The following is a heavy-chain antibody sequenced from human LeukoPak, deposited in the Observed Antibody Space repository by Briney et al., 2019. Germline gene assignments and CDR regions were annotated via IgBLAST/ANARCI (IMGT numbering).Heavy chain of an antibody. J-gene: IGHJ4*02. V-gene: IGHV3-30-3*01. D-gene: IGHD6-13*01. CDR1: GFTFSSYA. CDR2: ISYDGSNK. CDR3: GKDTNAGGMDY. Sequence: PGGSLRLSCAASGFTFSSYAMHWVRQAPGKGLEWVAIISYDGSNKYYADSVKGRFTISRDNSKNTLYLQMNSLRAEDTAVYYCGKDTNAGGMDYWGQGTLVTVSS.